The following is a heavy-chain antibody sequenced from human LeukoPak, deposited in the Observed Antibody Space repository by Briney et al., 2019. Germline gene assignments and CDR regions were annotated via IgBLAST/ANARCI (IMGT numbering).Heavy chain of an antibody. J-gene: IGHJ4*02. Sequence: GGSLRLSCAVSGFTLSNSWMHWVRQAPGKGLVWVARTNGDGNDISYADSVKGRFTISRDNSKNTLYLQMNSLRAEDTAVYYCARGAGYNYPYYFDYWGQGTLVTVSS. CDR2: TNGDGNDI. D-gene: IGHD5-24*01. V-gene: IGHV3-74*01. CDR3: ARGAGYNYPYYFDY. CDR1: GFTLSNSW.